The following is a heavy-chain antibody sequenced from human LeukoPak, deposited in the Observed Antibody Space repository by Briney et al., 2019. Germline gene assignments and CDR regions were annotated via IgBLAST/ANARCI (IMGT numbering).Heavy chain of an antibody. CDR2: INNDASYI. CDR1: GFTFSTSA. V-gene: IGHV3-21*04. J-gene: IGHJ4*02. CDR3: AKSIAAFDY. D-gene: IGHD6-6*01. Sequence: GGSLRLSCAASGFTFSTSAMNWVRQAPGKGLEWVSSINNDASYIYYADSVKGRFTITRDNAKNSLYLQMNSLRAEDTAVYYCAKSIAAFDYWGQGTLVTVSS.